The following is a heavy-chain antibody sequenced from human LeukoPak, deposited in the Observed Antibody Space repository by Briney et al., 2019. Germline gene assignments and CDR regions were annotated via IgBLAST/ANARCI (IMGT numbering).Heavy chain of an antibody. CDR2: VNGPGTDT. Sequence: GGSLRLSCAASGFTFSTYWMQWVCQAPGKGLVWVSHVNGPGTDTTYADSVKGRFTISRDNAKNTLYRQMNSLRAEDTAVYYCTRGGFYGSFDSWGQGTLVTVSS. V-gene: IGHV3-74*01. CDR3: TRGGFYGSFDS. CDR1: GFTFSTYW. J-gene: IGHJ4*02. D-gene: IGHD3-16*01.